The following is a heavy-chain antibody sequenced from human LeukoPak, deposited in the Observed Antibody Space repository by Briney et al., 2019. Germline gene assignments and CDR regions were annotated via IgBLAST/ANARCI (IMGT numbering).Heavy chain of an antibody. CDR3: AGEAAGGNYDRHDAFDI. J-gene: IGHJ3*02. Sequence: ASVKVSCKASGYTFTGYYMHWVRQAPGQGLEWMGWINPNSGGTNYAQKFQGRVTMTRDTSISTAYMELSRLRSDDTAAYYCAGEAAGGNYDRHDAFDIWGQGTMVTVSS. CDR1: GYTFTGYY. CDR2: INPNSGGT. V-gene: IGHV1-2*02. D-gene: IGHD4-11*01.